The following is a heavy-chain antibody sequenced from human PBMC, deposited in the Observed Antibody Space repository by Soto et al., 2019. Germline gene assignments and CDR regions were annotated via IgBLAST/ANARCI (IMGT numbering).Heavy chain of an antibody. D-gene: IGHD4-4*01. CDR3: ARHVFFCCYGCYLRLLDYRTQRSPVTVSAGM. J-gene: IGHJ6*01. V-gene: IGHV4-39*01. CDR1: GGSISSSSDS. CDR2: ISYRGTT. Sequence: PSETLSLTCTVSGGSISSSSDSWGWIRQPPGKGLEWIGSISYRGTTYFNPSLKRRVTISVDTPKNQFSLKLSSVTAADTAIYYCARHVFFCCYGCYLRLLDYRTQRSPVTVSAGM.